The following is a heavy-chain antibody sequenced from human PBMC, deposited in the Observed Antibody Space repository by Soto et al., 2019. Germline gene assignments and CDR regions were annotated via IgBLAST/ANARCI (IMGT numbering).Heavy chain of an antibody. J-gene: IGHJ4*02. V-gene: IGHV1-8*01. CDR3: ARSIVVVTALDY. D-gene: IGHD2-21*02. Sequence: ASVKVSCKASGYTFTSSDINWVRQATGQGLEWMGWMNPNSGNTGYAQKFQGRVTMTRNTSISTAYMELSSLRSEDTAVYYCARSIVVVTALDYWGQGTLVTVSS. CDR1: GYTFTSSD. CDR2: MNPNSGNT.